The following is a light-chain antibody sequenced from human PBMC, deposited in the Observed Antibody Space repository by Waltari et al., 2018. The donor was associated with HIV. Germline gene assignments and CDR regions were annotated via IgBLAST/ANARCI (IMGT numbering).Light chain of an antibody. CDR2: DTE. Sequence: QVVVTQEPSLSVSPGGTVTVTCAPVAGTVSRNHYTHWFQLKPGQAPRTLIYDTEKRHPWTSGRFAGSLIGGRAALMLAGALPDDEADYYCLLSYFGVRVFGGGTKLTV. CDR1: AGTVSRNHY. CDR3: LLSYFGVRV. J-gene: IGLJ3*02. V-gene: IGLV7-46*01.